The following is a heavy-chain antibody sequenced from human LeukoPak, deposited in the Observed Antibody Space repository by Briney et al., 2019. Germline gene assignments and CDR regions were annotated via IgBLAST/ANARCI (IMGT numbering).Heavy chain of an antibody. Sequence: GGSLRLSCAASGFTFSSYAMHWVRQAAGKGLEWVAITSYDGTNKYYADSVKGRFTISRDNSKNTLYMQINSLRAEDSAVYYCARGSWRLVRGAASFEYWGQGTLVTVSS. J-gene: IGHJ4*02. CDR3: ARGSWRLVRGAASFEY. D-gene: IGHD3-10*01. CDR2: TSYDGTNK. CDR1: GFTFSSYA. V-gene: IGHV3-30-3*01.